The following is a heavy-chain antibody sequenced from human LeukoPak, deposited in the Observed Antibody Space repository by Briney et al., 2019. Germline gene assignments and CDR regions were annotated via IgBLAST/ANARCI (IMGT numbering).Heavy chain of an antibody. V-gene: IGHV1-69*13. CDR1: GGTFSSYA. D-gene: IGHD1-26*01. CDR3: AKGGMVGATTPLDAFDI. CDR2: IIPIFGTA. Sequence: GASVKVSCKASGGTFSSYAISWVRQAPGQGLEWMGGIIPIFGTANYAQKFQGRVTITADESTSTAYMELSSLRSEDTAVYYCAKGGMVGATTPLDAFDIWGQGTMVTVSS. J-gene: IGHJ3*02.